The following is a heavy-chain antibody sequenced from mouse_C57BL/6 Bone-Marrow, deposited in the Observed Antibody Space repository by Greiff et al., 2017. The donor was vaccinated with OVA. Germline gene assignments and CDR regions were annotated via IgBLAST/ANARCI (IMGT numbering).Heavy chain of an antibody. V-gene: IGHV1-26*01. J-gene: IGHJ3*01. CDR2: INPNNGGT. D-gene: IGHD2-3*01. Sequence: EVQLQQSGPELVKPGASVKISCKASGYTFTDYYMNWVKQSHGKSLEWIGDINPNNGGTSYNQKFKGKATLTVDKSSSTAYMELRSLTSEDSAVYYCARVGYFPFAYWGQGTLVTVSA. CDR1: GYTFTDYY. CDR3: ARVGYFPFAY.